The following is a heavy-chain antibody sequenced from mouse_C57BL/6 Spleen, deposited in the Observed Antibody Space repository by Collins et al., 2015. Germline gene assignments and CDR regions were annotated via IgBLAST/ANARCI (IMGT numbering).Heavy chain of an antibody. V-gene: IGHV1S81*02. CDR1: GYTFTSYW. J-gene: IGHJ3*01. CDR3: AAMITGAY. Sequence: QVQLQQPGAELVKPGASVKLSCKASGYTFTSYWMHWVKQRPGQGLEWIGEINPSNGRTNYNEKFKSKATLTVGKSSSTAYMQLSSLTSEDSAVYYCAAMITGAYWGQGTLVTVSA. CDR2: INPSNGRT. D-gene: IGHD2-4*01.